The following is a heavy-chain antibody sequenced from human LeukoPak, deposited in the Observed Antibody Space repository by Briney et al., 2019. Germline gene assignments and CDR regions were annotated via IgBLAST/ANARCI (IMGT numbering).Heavy chain of an antibody. CDR2: IKQDGSEK. CDR3: AKEGAYPIVTYDS. J-gene: IGHJ5*01. Sequence: GGSLRLSRAASGFTFSNYWMNWVRQAPGKGLEWVANIKQDGSEKFYVDSVKGRFTISRDNTKNSLYLQMNSLRAEDTAVYYCAKEGAYPIVTYDSWGQGTLVTVSS. CDR1: GFTFSNYW. D-gene: IGHD4-11*01. V-gene: IGHV3-7*01.